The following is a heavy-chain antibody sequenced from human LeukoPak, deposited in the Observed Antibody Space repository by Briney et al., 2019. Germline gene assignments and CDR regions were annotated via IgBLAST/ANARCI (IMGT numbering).Heavy chain of an antibody. V-gene: IGHV3-73*01. CDR2: IRSKADSYAT. CDR3: TRPSYDSSVSGVVY. D-gene: IGHD3-22*01. CDR1: GFTFSGSA. Sequence: GGSLRLSCATSGFTFSGSAIHRVRQASGKGLEWVGRIRSKADSYATTDVASVRGRFSISRDDSKNTAYLQMNSLKTEDTAVYYCTRPSYDSSVSGVVYWGQGTLVTVSS. J-gene: IGHJ4*02.